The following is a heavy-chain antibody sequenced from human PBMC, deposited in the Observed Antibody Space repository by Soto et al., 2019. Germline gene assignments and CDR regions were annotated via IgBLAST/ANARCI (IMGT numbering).Heavy chain of an antibody. CDR1: GGSISAGDYY. J-gene: IGHJ5*02. CDR3: AGGDGFHP. CDR2: IDYTGTT. D-gene: IGHD3-16*01. V-gene: IGHV4-30-4*01. Sequence: QVQLQESGPGLVKPSQTLSLTCTVSGGSISAGDYYWNWIRQPPGKGLEWIGYIDYTGTTKYNPCRKRRATLSVDTSKDRFSRNLTCGTAADSAVYYCAGGDGFHPWGPGTLVTVSS.